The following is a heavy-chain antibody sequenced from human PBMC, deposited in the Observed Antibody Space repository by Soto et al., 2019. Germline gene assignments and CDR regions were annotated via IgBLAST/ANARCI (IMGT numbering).Heavy chain of an antibody. D-gene: IGHD6-6*01. CDR2: IIPIFGTA. V-gene: IGHV1-69*13. J-gene: IGHJ6*02. Sequence: SVKVPCKASGGTFSSYAISWVRQAPGQGLEWMGGIIPIFGTANYAQKFQGRVTITADESTSTAYMELSSLRSEDTAVYYCARYSSSPLIGYYYYGMDVWGQGTTVTVSS. CDR3: ARYSSSPLIGYYYYGMDV. CDR1: GGTFSSYA.